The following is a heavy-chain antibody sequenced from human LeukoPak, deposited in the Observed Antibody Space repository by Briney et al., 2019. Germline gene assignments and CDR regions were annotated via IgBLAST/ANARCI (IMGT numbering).Heavy chain of an antibody. CDR1: GYTFTSYG. Sequence: ASVKVSCKASGYTFTSYGISWVRQAPGQGLEWMGWINPKSGGTNYAQKFQGRVTMTRDTSISTVYMELSRLRSDDTAVYYCARVGSSGWDNDYWGQGTLVTVSS. CDR2: INPKSGGT. V-gene: IGHV1-2*02. D-gene: IGHD6-19*01. J-gene: IGHJ4*02. CDR3: ARVGSSGWDNDY.